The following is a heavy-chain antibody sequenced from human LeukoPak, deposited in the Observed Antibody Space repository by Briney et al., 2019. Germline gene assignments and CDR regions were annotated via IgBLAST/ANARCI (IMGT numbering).Heavy chain of an antibody. V-gene: IGHV4-59*01. Sequence: SETLSLTCTVSGGSISPYYWSWIRQPPGKGLEWIGYISYSGSTSFNPSLKGRVTISVDTSTNQFSLALSSVTAADTAVYYCARAGSYRLTTTLWGQGTLVTVSS. CDR3: ARAGSYRLTTTL. J-gene: IGHJ4*02. CDR2: ISYSGST. CDR1: GGSISPYY. D-gene: IGHD4-17*01.